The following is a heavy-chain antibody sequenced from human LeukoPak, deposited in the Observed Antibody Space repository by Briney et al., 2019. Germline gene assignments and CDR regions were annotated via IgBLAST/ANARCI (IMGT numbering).Heavy chain of an antibody. Sequence: SETLPLTCSVSGLSISSGRFWVWIRQPPGNGLEWLATVYEIVTPFYNPSLKSLLTISVDSPRNQFYLRLPSLTAADTAVYYCARLVTVTTGDCFDYWGQGNLVTVSS. J-gene: IGHJ4*02. CDR3: ARLVTVTTGDCFDY. V-gene: IGHV4-38-2*02. CDR2: VYEIVTP. CDR1: GLSISSGRF. D-gene: IGHD4-17*01.